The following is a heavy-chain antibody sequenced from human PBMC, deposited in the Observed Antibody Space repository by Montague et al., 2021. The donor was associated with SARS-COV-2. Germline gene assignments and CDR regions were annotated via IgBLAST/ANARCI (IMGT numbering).Heavy chain of an antibody. J-gene: IGHJ4*02. D-gene: IGHD6-13*01. CDR1: GGSISSDDSY. V-gene: IGHV4-31*03. CDR3: ARIYVPAHGTSAASYSDY. Sequence: TLSLTCIVSGGSISSDDSYWTWIRQHPGKGLEWIGYISYSGGTSYNVSLKSRLTISADTSDNQFSLKLTSMTAADTAVYYCARIYVPAHGTSAASYSDYWGRGTLVTVSS. CDR2: ISYSGGT.